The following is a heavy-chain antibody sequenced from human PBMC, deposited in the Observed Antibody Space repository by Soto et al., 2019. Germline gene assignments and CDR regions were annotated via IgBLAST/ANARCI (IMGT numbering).Heavy chain of an antibody. D-gene: IGHD3-9*01. CDR2: IYYSGST. CDR3: ARHKSAGPYYDILTGYYYMDV. CDR1: GGSISSSSYY. J-gene: IGHJ6*03. Sequence: SETLSLTCTVSGGSISSSSYYWGWIRQPPGKGLEWIGSIYYSGSTYYNPSLKGRVTITVDTSKNQFSLKLSSVTAADTAVYYCARHKSAGPYYDILTGYYYMDVWGKGTTVTVSS. V-gene: IGHV4-39*01.